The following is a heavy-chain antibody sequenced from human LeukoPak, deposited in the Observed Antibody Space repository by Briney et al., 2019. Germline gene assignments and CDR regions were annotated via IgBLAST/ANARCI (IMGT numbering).Heavy chain of an antibody. D-gene: IGHD5-24*01. Sequence: PSETLSLTCAVSGGSISSGGYSWSWIRQPPGKGLEWIGYIYYSGSTYYNPSLKSRVTISVDTSKNQFSLKLSSVTAADTAVYYCARESLTWLQSRTSWFDPWGQGTLVTVSS. CDR2: IYYSGST. CDR1: GGSISSGGYS. V-gene: IGHV4-30-4*07. J-gene: IGHJ5*02. CDR3: ARESLTWLQSRTSWFDP.